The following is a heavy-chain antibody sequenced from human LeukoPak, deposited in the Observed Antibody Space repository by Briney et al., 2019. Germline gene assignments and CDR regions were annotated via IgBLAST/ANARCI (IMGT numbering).Heavy chain of an antibody. V-gene: IGHV4-39*01. CDR1: GGSISGSSYY. D-gene: IGHD3-22*01. CDR3: ARQHYDNSGYYRVNFDY. Sequence: ASETLSLTCTASGGSISGSSYYWGWIRQPPGKGLEWIGSIYYTGSTYYNPSLKSRVTISVDTSKNQFSLKLSSVTAADTAVYYCARQHYDNSGYYRVNFDYWGQGTLVTVSS. J-gene: IGHJ4*02. CDR2: IYYTGST.